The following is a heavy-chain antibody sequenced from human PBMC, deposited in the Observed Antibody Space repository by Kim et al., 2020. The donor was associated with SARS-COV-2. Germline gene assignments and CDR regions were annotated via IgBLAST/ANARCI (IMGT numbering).Heavy chain of an antibody. CDR2: NGIGGDT. CDR3: TRLPKEAAAPQNYGLDV. CDR1: GSTFSTCD. Sequence: GGSLRLSCAASGSTFSTCDMHWVRQATGKGLEWVSTNGIGGDTYYPGSVKGRFTISRDNAKNSLYLQMNSLRAGDTGVYYCTRLPKEAAAPQNYGLDVWGEGTTVTVAS. J-gene: IGHJ6*04. D-gene: IGHD6-13*01. V-gene: IGHV3-13*01.